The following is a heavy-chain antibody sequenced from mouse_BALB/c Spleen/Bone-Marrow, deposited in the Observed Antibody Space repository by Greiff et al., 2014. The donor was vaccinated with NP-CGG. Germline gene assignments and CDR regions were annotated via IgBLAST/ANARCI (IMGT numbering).Heavy chain of an antibody. CDR1: GFTFSDYY. Sequence: EVKLMESGGGLVQPGGSLKLSYATSGFTFSDYYMYWVRQTPEKRLEWVAYISNGGGSTYYPDTVKGRFTISRDNAKNTLYLQMSRLKSEDTAMYYCARQGGTEYYAMDYWVKEPQSPSPQ. CDR3: ARQGGTEYYAMDY. D-gene: IGHD3-3*01. CDR2: ISNGGGST. J-gene: IGHJ4*01. V-gene: IGHV5-12*02.